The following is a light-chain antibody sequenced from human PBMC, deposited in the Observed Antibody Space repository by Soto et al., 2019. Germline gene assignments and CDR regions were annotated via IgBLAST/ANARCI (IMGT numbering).Light chain of an antibody. CDR1: QSVSSSY. Sequence: EIVLTQSPGTLSLAAGERATLSCRASQSVSSSYLAWHQHKPGQAPRLLIYGASSRATGIPDRFSGSGSGTDFTLTISRLEPEDFAVYYCQQYGTSPWTFGQGTKVEIK. CDR3: QQYGTSPWT. J-gene: IGKJ1*01. V-gene: IGKV3-20*01. CDR2: GAS.